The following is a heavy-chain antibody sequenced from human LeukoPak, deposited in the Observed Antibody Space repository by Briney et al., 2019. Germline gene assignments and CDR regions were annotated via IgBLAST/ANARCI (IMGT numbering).Heavy chain of an antibody. CDR2: INPGNGNT. CDR1: GYTFTTHA. D-gene: IGHD3-16*01. CDR3: ARGLTTIDFDYVWGILWFDP. V-gene: IGHV1-3*01. Sequence: ASVKVSCKTSGYTFTTHAVHWVRQAPGQRPEWMGWINPGNGNTKYSQTFEGRVTITRDKSATTVYMELRSLRSEDTAVYYCARGLTTIDFDYVWGILWFDPWGQGTLVTVSS. J-gene: IGHJ5*02.